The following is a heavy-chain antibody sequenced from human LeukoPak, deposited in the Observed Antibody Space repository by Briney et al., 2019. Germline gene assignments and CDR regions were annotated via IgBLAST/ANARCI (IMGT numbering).Heavy chain of an antibody. D-gene: IGHD6-19*01. Sequence: SETLSLTCTVSGGPISSYYWSWIRQPPGKGLEWIGYIYYSGSTNYNPSLKSRVTISVDTSKNQFSLKLSSVTAADTAVYYCARTVAGKLVFGYWGQGILVTVSS. CDR3: ARTVAGKLVFGY. CDR1: GGPISSYY. CDR2: IYYSGST. J-gene: IGHJ4*02. V-gene: IGHV4-59*12.